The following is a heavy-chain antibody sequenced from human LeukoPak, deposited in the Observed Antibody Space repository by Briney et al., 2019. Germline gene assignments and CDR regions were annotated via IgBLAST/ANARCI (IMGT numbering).Heavy chain of an antibody. V-gene: IGHV3-21*01. CDR1: GFTFSSYS. Sequence: GGSLRLSCAAPGFTFSSYSMNWVRQAPGKGLEWVSSISSSSSYIYYADSVKGRFTISRDNAKNSLYLQMNSLRAEDTAVYYCARVSRYYYDSSGYYDYWGQGTLVTVSS. D-gene: IGHD3-22*01. J-gene: IGHJ4*02. CDR3: ARVSRYYYDSSGYYDY. CDR2: ISSSSSYI.